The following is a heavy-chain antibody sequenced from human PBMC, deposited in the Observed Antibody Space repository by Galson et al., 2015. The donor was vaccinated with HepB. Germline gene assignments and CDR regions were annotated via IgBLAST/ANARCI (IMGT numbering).Heavy chain of an antibody. D-gene: IGHD3-10*01. CDR1: GFTFSSYW. J-gene: IGHJ6*02. V-gene: IGHV3-7*03. Sequence: SLRLSCAASGFTFSSYWMSWVRQAPGKGLEWVANIKQDGSEKYYVDSVKGRFTISRDNAKNSLYLQMNSLRAEDTAVYYCARGDYGSGSYYYYYGMDVWGQGTTVTVSS. CDR2: IKQDGSEK. CDR3: ARGDYGSGSYYYYYGMDV.